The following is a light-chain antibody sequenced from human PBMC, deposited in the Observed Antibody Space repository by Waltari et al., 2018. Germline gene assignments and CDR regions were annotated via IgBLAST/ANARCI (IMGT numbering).Light chain of an antibody. CDR1: QTIDNY. CDR2: SVS. J-gene: IGKJ2*01. Sequence: DIQMTQAPSSLSASVVDRVTITCRTSQTIDNYLNWFQQKPGRAPKLLVHSVSSLQNGVPSGFTGGGSGTEFTLTIATLQPEDSAIYFCQQTSRTPYTFGQGTNVEIK. CDR3: QQTSRTPYT. V-gene: IGKV1-39*01.